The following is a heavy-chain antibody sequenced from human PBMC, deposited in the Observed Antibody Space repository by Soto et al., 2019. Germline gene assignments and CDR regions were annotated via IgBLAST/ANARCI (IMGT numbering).Heavy chain of an antibody. J-gene: IGHJ6*02. D-gene: IGHD3-3*02. Sequence: PGESLNISCKGSGYTFTDYWIGWVRQLHGKGLEWMGIIYPGDSDTRYSPSFQGHVTITVDKSTSTAYLQWNTLKASDTAVYYCAKALFSSYYYYGMDVWGQGTTVTVSS. CDR3: AKALFSSYYYYGMDV. V-gene: IGHV5-51*01. CDR2: IYPGDSDT. CDR1: GYTFTDYW.